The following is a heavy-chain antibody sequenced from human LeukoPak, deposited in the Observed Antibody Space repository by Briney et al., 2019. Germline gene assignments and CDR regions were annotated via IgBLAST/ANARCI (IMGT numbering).Heavy chain of an antibody. V-gene: IGHV4-34*01. CDR3: ARKTWELLNYYYYYMDV. D-gene: IGHD1-26*01. CDR2: INHSGST. J-gene: IGHJ6*03. Sequence: SETLSLTCAVYGGSFSGYYWSWIRQPPGKGLEWIGEINHSGSTYYNPSLKSRVTISVDTSKNQFSLKLSSVTAADTAVYYCARKTWELLNYYYYYMDVWGKGTTVTVSS. CDR1: GGSFSGYY.